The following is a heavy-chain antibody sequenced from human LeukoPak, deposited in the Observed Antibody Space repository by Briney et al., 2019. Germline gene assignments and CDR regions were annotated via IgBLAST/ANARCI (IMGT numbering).Heavy chain of an antibody. Sequence: GGSLRLSCAASGFTFSSYAMSWVRQAPGKGLEWVSAISGSGGSTYYADSVKGRFTISRDNSENTLYLQMNSLRAEDTAVYYCAKDRGSRTLFIFDYWGQGTLVTVSS. V-gene: IGHV3-23*01. CDR2: ISGSGGST. D-gene: IGHD3-10*01. CDR3: AKDRGSRTLFIFDY. J-gene: IGHJ4*02. CDR1: GFTFSSYA.